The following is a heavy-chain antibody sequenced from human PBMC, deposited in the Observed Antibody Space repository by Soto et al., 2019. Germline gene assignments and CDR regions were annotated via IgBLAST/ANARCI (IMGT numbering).Heavy chain of an antibody. Sequence: ASVKVSCKASGYTFTSYGIGWVRQAPGQGLQWMGWISAYNGNTNYAQKLQGRVTMTTDTSTSTAYMELRSLRSDDTAVYYCARHIRRLEAYGSAGYWGQGTLVTVSS. CDR3: ARHIRRLEAYGSAGY. CDR2: ISAYNGNT. D-gene: IGHD3-10*01. V-gene: IGHV1-18*01. CDR1: GYTFTSYG. J-gene: IGHJ4*02.